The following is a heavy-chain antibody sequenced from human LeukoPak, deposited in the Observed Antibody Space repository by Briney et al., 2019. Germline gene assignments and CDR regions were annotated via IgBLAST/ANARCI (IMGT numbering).Heavy chain of an antibody. J-gene: IGHJ4*02. CDR1: GFTFDDYG. D-gene: IGHD3-10*01. Sequence: PGGSLRLSCAASGFTFDDYGMSWVRQAPGKGLEWVSGKNWNGDRTGYADSVRGRFTISRDNAKNSLYLQMNSLRAEDTALYYCARKGYYGSGTYLDYWGQGTLVTVSS. CDR2: KNWNGDRT. CDR3: ARKGYYGSGTYLDY. V-gene: IGHV3-20*04.